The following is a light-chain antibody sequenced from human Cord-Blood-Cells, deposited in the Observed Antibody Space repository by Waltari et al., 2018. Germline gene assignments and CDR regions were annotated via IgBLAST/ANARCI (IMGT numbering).Light chain of an antibody. V-gene: IGLV2-23*01. CDR3: CSYAGSSTSWV. CDR1: SSDVGGYNL. J-gene: IGLJ3*02. Sequence: QSALTQPASVSGSPGQSITISCTGTSSDVGGYNLVPWYQQHPGQAPKLTIYEGSKRPSGVSNRFSGSKSGNTASLTISGLQAEDEADYYCCSYAGSSTSWVFGGGTKLTVL. CDR2: EGS.